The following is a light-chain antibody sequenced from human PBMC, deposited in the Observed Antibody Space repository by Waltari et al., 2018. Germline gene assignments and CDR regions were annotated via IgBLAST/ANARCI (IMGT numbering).Light chain of an antibody. CDR3: QQYNNWPPPYT. CDR1: QSVSGN. Sequence: DIVMTQSPATLSVSPRERATLSCRAGQSVSGNLAWYAQKPGQPPRLLIYGASTRATGITARFSGSGSGTEFTHTISSLQSEDFAVYYCQQYNNWPPPYTFGQGTKLEIK. J-gene: IGKJ2*01. CDR2: GAS. V-gene: IGKV3-15*01.